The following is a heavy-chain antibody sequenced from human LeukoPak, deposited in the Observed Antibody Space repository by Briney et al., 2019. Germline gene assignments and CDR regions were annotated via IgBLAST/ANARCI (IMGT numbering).Heavy chain of an antibody. CDR2: INGDGSTT. CDR1: GFTFSTYW. Sequence: PGGSLRLSCAASGFTFSTYWMHWVRQAPGEGLVWVSRINGDGSTTNYADSVKGRFTISRDNAKNSLYLQMNSLRAEDTAVYYCAREGYSGYDYEGGLDYWGQGTLVTVSS. J-gene: IGHJ4*02. D-gene: IGHD5-12*01. CDR3: AREGYSGYDYEGGLDY. V-gene: IGHV3-74*01.